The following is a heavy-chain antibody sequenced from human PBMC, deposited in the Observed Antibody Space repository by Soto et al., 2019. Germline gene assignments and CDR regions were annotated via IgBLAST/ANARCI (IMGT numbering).Heavy chain of an antibody. CDR2: IYYSGST. CDR3: AREMVDSAALYYYYGMDV. Sequence: SETLSLTCTVSGGSVSSGSYYWSWIRQPPGKGLEWIGYIYYSGSTNYNPSLKSRVTISVDTSKNQFSLKLSSVTAADTAVYYCAREMVDSAALYYYYGMDVWGQGTTVTVSS. CDR1: GGSVSSGSYY. J-gene: IGHJ6*02. V-gene: IGHV4-61*01. D-gene: IGHD2-8*01.